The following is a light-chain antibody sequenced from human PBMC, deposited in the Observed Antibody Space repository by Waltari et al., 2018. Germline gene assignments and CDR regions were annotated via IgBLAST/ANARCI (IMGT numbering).Light chain of an antibody. V-gene: IGKV2-28*01. CDR3: MQQLQTPRS. Sequence: VMTQSPLSLPVTPGESASFPCRSRPSLLHSNGKNYLDWYVQKPGQSPQLLICMGSNRASGVPDRFSGSGSGTDFTLEISRVEPEDVGIYYCMQQLQTPRSFGPGTKVEIK. CDR2: MGS. CDR1: PSLLHSNGKNY. J-gene: IGKJ3*01.